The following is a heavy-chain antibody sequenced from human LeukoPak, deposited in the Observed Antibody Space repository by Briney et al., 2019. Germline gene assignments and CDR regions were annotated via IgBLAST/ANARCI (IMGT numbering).Heavy chain of an antibody. J-gene: IGHJ4*02. CDR2: IYFTGRT. CDR1: GGSVSGYH. D-gene: IGHD2-15*01. V-gene: IGHV4-59*02. CDR3: ARVTAAGGGFDH. Sequence: SETLSLTCTVSGGSVSGYHWSWIRQPPGQGLECIGHIYFTGRTTYNPSLKSRVNISVDTSQNQFSLSLTSVTSADTAVYYCARVTAAGGGFDHWGQGTLVTVSS.